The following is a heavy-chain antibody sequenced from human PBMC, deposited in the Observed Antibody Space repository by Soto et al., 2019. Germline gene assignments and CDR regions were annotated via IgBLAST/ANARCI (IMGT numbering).Heavy chain of an antibody. J-gene: IGHJ4*02. Sequence: GGSLRLSCAASGFNVGAFAVNWVRQAPGKGLEWVSDISGSGGSTYYADSVKGRFTISRDNSKNTLYLQMNSLRAEDTAVYYCARDHYYDSSGYPYWGQGTLVTVSS. CDR2: ISGSGGST. CDR1: GFNVGAFA. CDR3: ARDHYYDSSGYPY. V-gene: IGHV3-23*01. D-gene: IGHD3-22*01.